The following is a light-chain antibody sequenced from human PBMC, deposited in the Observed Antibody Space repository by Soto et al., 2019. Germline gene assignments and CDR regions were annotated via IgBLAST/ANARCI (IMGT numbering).Light chain of an antibody. CDR2: GAS. V-gene: IGKV3-15*01. J-gene: IGKJ3*01. CDR1: QSVTSN. Sequence: EIVMTQSPVTLSVSPGERATLSCRASQSVTSNLAWYQQKPGQAPRFLIYGASTRATGIPARFSGSGSGTEFTLTISSLQSEDFAVYYCQQYNNWPFTFGPGTKVDFK. CDR3: QQYNNWPFT.